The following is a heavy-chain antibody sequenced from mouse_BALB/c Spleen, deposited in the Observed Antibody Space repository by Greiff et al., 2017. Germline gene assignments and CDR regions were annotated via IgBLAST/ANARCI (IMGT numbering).Heavy chain of an antibody. CDR2: ISSGGGST. CDR1: GFAFSSYD. D-gene: IGHD1-1*01. CDR3: ARHGADYYGSSYYAMDY. Sequence: EVQRVESGGGLVKPGGSLKLSCAASGFAFSSYDMSWVRQTPEKRLEWVAYISSGGGSTYYPDTVKGRFTISRDNAKNTLYLQMSSLKSEDTAMYYCARHGADYYGSSYYAMDYWGQGTSVTVSS. V-gene: IGHV5-12-1*01. J-gene: IGHJ4*01.